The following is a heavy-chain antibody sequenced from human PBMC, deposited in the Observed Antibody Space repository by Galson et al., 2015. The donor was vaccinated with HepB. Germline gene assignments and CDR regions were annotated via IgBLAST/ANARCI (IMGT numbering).Heavy chain of an antibody. CDR1: GGSIRNYY. Sequence: ETLSLTCTVSGGSIRNYYWSWIRQPPGKGLEWIGYIYYSGSTNYNPSLKSRVTMSVDTSKNQFSLKLSSVTAADTAVYYCARNNYDFWMPDYWGQGTLVTVSS. V-gene: IGHV4-59*01. CDR2: IYYSGST. D-gene: IGHD3-3*01. CDR3: ARNNYDFWMPDY. J-gene: IGHJ4*02.